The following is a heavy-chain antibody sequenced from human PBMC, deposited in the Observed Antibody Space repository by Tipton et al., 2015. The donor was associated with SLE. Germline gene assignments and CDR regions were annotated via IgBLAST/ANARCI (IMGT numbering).Heavy chain of an antibody. V-gene: IGHV5-51*03. D-gene: IGHD6-19*01. CDR3: ARRAVAGAHYFYYGLDV. CDR2: IYPGDSDT. J-gene: IGHJ6*02. CDR1: GYSFTTYW. Sequence: QSGAEVKKPGESLKISCKGSGYSFTTYWIGWVRQMPGKGLEWMGIIYPGDSDTRYSPSFQGQVTISADKSISTAYLQWSSLKTSDSAMYYCARRAVAGAHYFYYGLDVWGQGTAVNVSS.